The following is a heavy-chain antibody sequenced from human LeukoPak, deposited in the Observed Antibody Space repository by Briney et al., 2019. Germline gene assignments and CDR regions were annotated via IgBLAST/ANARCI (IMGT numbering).Heavy chain of an antibody. CDR2: IYHSGST. D-gene: IGHD2-15*01. CDR1: GYSISSGYY. Sequence: RSSETLSLTCTVSGYSISSGYYWGWIRQSPGKGLEWIGSIYHSGSTYYNPSLKSRVTISVDTSKNQFSLKLSSVTAADTAVYYCARGGCSGGSCYWPEAPNYFDYWGQGTLVTVSS. V-gene: IGHV4-38-2*02. CDR3: ARGGCSGGSCYWPEAPNYFDY. J-gene: IGHJ4*02.